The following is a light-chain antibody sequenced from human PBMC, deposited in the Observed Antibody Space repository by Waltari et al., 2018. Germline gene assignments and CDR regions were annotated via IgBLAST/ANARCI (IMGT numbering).Light chain of an antibody. V-gene: IGLV3-1*01. CDR2: QDN. Sequence: YEMTQPPSVSVSPGQTASITCSGDKLGNKYTSWYQQKAGQSPVLVIHQDNKRPSRVAGRLSGSNAGDTATLTISGTQTMDEADYYCQAWDRNSGVFGGGTRLTVL. CDR1: KLGNKY. J-gene: IGLJ2*01. CDR3: QAWDRNSGV.